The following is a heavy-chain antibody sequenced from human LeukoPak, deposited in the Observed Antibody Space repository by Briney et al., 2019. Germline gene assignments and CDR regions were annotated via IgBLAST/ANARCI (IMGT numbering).Heavy chain of an antibody. V-gene: IGHV4-30-2*01. CDR1: GGSISSGGYS. CDR2: IYHSGST. D-gene: IGHD4-23*01. Sequence: SETLSLTCAVSGGSISSGGYSWSWIRQPPGKGLEWIGYIYHSGSTYYNPSLKSRVTISVDRSKNQFSLKLSSVTAADTAVYYCARGDYGGHNWFDPWGQGTLVTVSS. J-gene: IGHJ5*02. CDR3: ARGDYGGHNWFDP.